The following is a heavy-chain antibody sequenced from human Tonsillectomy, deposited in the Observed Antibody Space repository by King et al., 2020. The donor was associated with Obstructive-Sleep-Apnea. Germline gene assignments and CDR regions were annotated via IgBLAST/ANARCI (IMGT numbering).Heavy chain of an antibody. D-gene: IGHD6-19*01. CDR3: ARLAVAGDYFDY. CDR2: IYYSGST. V-gene: IGHV4-39*01. Sequence: QLQESGPGLVKPSETLSLTCTVSGGSISSSNYYWGWIRPPPGKGLEWIGSIYYSGSTYYNPSLKSRVTISVDTSQNQFSLKLSSVTAADTAVYYCARLAVAGDYFDYWGQGTLVTVSS. CDR1: GGSISSSNYY. J-gene: IGHJ4*02.